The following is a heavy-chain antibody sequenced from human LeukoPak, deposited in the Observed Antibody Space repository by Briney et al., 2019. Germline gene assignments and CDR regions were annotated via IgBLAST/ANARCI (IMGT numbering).Heavy chain of an antibody. D-gene: IGHD5-24*01. CDR2: ISSSSHYT. J-gene: IGHJ4*02. CDR3: TRVGYIDEGIDY. CDR1: GFTFSNRY. V-gene: IGHV3-11*06. Sequence: GGSLRLSCAASGFTFSNRYMGWVRQAPGKGLAWVSYISSSSHYTNYEASVRGRFIISRDNARDSVYLQMNSLRAEDTAIYYCTRVGYIDEGIDYWGQGTLVTVSS.